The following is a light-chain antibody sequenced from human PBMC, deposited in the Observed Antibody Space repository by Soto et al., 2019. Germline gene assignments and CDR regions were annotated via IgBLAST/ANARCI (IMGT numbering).Light chain of an antibody. CDR1: QSIGVW. Sequence: DIHMTQSPSTLSASVGDRVTITCRASQSIGVWLAWYQQKPGTAPKLLIYKTSILDSGVPLRFSGSGSGTEFTITISSLQPYDFATYYCQQYINYFRSFGKGTKVEIK. V-gene: IGKV1-5*03. CDR3: QQYINYFRS. J-gene: IGKJ1*01. CDR2: KTS.